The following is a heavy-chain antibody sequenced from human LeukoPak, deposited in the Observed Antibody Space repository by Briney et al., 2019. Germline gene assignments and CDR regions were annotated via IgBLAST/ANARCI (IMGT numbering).Heavy chain of an antibody. CDR1: GFTFSSYA. J-gene: IGHJ3*02. CDR3: ARGREIIVVAAAAFDI. D-gene: IGHD2-2*01. CDR2: ISGSGGST. Sequence: GGSLRLSCAASGFTFSSYAMSWVRQAPGKGLEWVSAISGSGGSTYYADSVKGRFTISRDNSKNTLFLQMNSLRAEDTAVYYCARGREIIVVAAAAFDIWGQGTMVTVSS. V-gene: IGHV3-23*01.